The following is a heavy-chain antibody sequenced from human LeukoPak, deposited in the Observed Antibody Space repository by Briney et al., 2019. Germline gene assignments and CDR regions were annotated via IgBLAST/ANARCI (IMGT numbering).Heavy chain of an antibody. V-gene: IGHV3-30-3*01. Sequence: GRSLRLSCAASGFTFSSYAMHWVRQAPGKGLEWVAVISYDGSNKYYADSVKGRFTISRDNSKNTLYPQMNSLRAEDTAVYYCARVPDSSGYYYGMDVWGQGTTVTVSS. CDR1: GFTFSSYA. J-gene: IGHJ6*02. D-gene: IGHD6-25*01. CDR3: ARVPDSSGYYYGMDV. CDR2: ISYDGSNK.